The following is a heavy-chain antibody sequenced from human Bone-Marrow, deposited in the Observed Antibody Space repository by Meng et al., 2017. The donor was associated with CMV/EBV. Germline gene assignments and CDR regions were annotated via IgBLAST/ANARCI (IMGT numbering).Heavy chain of an antibody. CDR2: ISSSERVT. D-gene: IGHD1-20*01. J-gene: IGHJ4*02. Sequence: GGSLRLSCAASGFTFSNYAMHWVRQAPGKGLEYVSGISSSERVTYYGDSVKGRFTISRDNSKNTLYLQMGSLRPEDMAVYYCARARYDSYFDFWGRGTLVPVSS. CDR3: ARARYDSYFDF. CDR1: GFTFSNYA. V-gene: IGHV3-64*02.